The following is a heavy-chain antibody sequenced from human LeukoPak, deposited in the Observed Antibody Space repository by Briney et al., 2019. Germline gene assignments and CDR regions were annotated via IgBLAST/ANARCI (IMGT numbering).Heavy chain of an antibody. Sequence: PSETLSLTPAVYGGSSRGYNWSGIPQPPRKGLEWIGEINHSGSTNYNPSLKSRVTISVDTSKNQFSLKLSSVTAAGTAVCYCASERLPSYDSSGYFRYFDYWGQGTLVTVSS. V-gene: IGHV4-34*01. D-gene: IGHD3-22*01. CDR2: INHSGST. CDR1: GGSSRGYN. J-gene: IGHJ4*02. CDR3: ASERLPSYDSSGYFRYFDY.